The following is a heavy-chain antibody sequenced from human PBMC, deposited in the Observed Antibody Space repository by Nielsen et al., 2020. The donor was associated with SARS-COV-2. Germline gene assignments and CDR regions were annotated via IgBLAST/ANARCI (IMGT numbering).Heavy chain of an antibody. Sequence: SETLSLTCAVYGGSFSGYYWSWIRQPPGKGLEWIGYIYYSGSTNYNPSLKSRVTISVDTSKNQFSLKLSSVAAADTAVYYCARSRTTVTYYYYYGMDVWGQGTTVTVSS. J-gene: IGHJ6*02. CDR3: ARSRTTVTYYYYYGMDV. CDR1: GGSFSGYY. CDR2: IYYSGST. D-gene: IGHD4-17*01. V-gene: IGHV4-59*01.